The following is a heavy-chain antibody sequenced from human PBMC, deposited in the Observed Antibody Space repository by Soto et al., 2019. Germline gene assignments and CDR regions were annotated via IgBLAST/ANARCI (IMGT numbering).Heavy chain of an antibody. J-gene: IGHJ4*02. CDR3: ARDGGRHSGGIDY. V-gene: IGHV1-69*01. CDR1: GGTFSSYS. D-gene: IGHD1-26*01. Sequence: QVQLVQSGAEVTKPGSSVKVSCKASGGTFSSYSINWVRQAPGQGLEWMGEIIPIFGTATYAQKFQGRVTITADESTSTAYMELSSLRSEDTAVYYCARDGGRHSGGIDYWGQGTLVTVSS. CDR2: IIPIFGTA.